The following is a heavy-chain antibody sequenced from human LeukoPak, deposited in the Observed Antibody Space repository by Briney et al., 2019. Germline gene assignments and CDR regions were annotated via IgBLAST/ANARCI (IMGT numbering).Heavy chain of an antibody. CDR3: ARLTMVRGVIAYYYYGMDV. Sequence: SETLSLTCTVSGGSISSSSYYWGWIRQPPGKGLEWIGSIYYSGSTYYNPSLKSRVTISVDTSKNQFSLKLSSVTAADTAVYYCARLTMVRGVIAYYYYGMDVWGQGTTVTVSS. D-gene: IGHD3-10*01. CDR1: GGSISSSSYY. V-gene: IGHV4-39*07. J-gene: IGHJ6*02. CDR2: IYYSGST.